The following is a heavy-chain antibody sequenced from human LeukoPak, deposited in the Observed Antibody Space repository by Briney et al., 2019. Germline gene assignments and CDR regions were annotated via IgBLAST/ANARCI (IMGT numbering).Heavy chain of an antibody. CDR2: ISSSGRSI. CDR1: GDAVSSYE. D-gene: IGHD1-26*01. Sequence: PGGSLRLSCAASGDAVSSYEINWGRQAPGKGLEWLSYISSSGRSIYYAASVKGRFTISRDNAKNSLSLQMNSLRAADTAVYYCARDRDGSYYYDAFDIWGQGTMVTVSS. CDR3: ARDRDGSYYYDAFDI. J-gene: IGHJ3*02. V-gene: IGHV3-48*03.